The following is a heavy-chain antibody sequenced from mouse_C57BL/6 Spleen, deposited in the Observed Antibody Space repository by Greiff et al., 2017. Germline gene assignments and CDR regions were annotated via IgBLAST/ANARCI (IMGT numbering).Heavy chain of an antibody. D-gene: IGHD4-1*02. J-gene: IGHJ1*03. CDR2: IYPSDSET. V-gene: IGHV1-52*01. CDR1: GYTFTSYW. CDR3: ARLVNWDVRYFDV. Sequence: VQLQQPGAELVRPGSSVKLSCKASGYTFTSYWMHWVKQRPIQGLEWIGNIYPSDSETHYNQKFKDKATLTVDKSSSTAYMQLSSLTSEDSAVYCCARLVNWDVRYFDVWGTGTTVTVSS.